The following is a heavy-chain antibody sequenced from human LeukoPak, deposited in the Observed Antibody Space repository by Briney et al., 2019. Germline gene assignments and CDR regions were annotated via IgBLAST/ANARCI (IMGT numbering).Heavy chain of an antibody. CDR3: ARFSLLPYFDY. V-gene: IGHV4-39*07. Sequence: SETLSLTCTVSGGSISSSSYYWGWIRQPPGKGLEWIGSIYYSGSTYYNPSLKSRVTISVDTSKNQFSLKLSSVTAADTAVYYCARFSLLPYFDYWGQGTLVTVSS. CDR1: GGSISSSSYY. J-gene: IGHJ4*02. D-gene: IGHD2/OR15-2a*01. CDR2: IYYSGST.